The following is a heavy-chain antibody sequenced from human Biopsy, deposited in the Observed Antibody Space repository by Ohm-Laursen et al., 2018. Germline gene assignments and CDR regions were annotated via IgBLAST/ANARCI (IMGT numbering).Heavy chain of an antibody. CDR2: ISYTGYT. V-gene: IGHV4-59*11. CDR1: GGSITGHY. Sequence: SETLSLTCTVSGGSITGHYWSWIRQRPGQGLDWIGHISYTGYTGYNASLKSRVTISVDTSRNHFYLRLSSLTAADTAVYYCARGSNGFGGLYFPRWGQGALLTVSS. J-gene: IGHJ4*02. CDR3: ARGSNGFGGLYFPR. D-gene: IGHD2/OR15-2a*01.